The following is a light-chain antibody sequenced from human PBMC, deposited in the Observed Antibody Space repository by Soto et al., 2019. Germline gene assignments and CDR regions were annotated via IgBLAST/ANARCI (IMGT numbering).Light chain of an antibody. J-gene: IGKJ4*01. CDR2: GAS. CDR3: QQFSSYQLT. Sequence: VLAQSQGTLSLSPGERAPLCCSASQRVSSSYLARHQQKPGQAPRLLIYGASSRATGIPDRFSGSGSGTDFTLTISRLEPEDCAVYYCQQFSSYQLTFCGGSKVDI. V-gene: IGKV3-20*01. CDR1: QRVSSSY.